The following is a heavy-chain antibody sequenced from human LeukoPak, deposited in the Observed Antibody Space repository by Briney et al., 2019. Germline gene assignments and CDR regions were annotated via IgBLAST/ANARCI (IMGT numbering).Heavy chain of an antibody. J-gene: IGHJ4*02. CDR3: ARLITSRRRMDY. CDR1: GGSFSGYY. V-gene: IGHV4-34*01. Sequence: PSETLSLTCAVYGGSFSGYYWSWIRQPPGKGLEWIGEINHSGSTNYNPSLKSRVTISVDTSKNQFSLKVSSVTAADTAVYYCARLITSRRRMDYWGQGALVTVSS. CDR2: INHSGST. D-gene: IGHD6-6*01.